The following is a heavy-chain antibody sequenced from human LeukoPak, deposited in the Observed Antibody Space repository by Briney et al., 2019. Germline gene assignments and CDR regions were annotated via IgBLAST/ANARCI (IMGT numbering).Heavy chain of an antibody. V-gene: IGHV3-11*03. D-gene: IGHD2-2*01. CDR3: ASSSSSRPAY. J-gene: IGHJ4*02. CDR2: ISSSTYT. CDR1: GFTFSDYY. Sequence: GGSLRLSCAASGFTFSDYYMTWIRQAPGKGLEWISYISSSTYTNYADSVKGRFTISRDNTKNSLYLQMNSLRAEDTAVYYCASSSSSRPAYWGQGTLVTVSS.